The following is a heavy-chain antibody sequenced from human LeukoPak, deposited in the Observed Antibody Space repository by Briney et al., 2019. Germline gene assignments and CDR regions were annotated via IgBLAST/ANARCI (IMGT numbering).Heavy chain of an antibody. CDR1: GYSISSGYY. D-gene: IGHD4-11*01. CDR2: IYYSGAT. V-gene: IGHV4-38-2*02. CDR3: ARGDDYNAWNGYSSRDY. J-gene: IGHJ4*02. Sequence: PSETLSLTCTVSGYSISSGYYWGWGRQPPGKGLEWIASIYYSGATSCKTSLKSRLTISLDASHNQFSLKLRSVTAADTAVYYCARGDDYNAWNGYSSRDYWGQGLLVTVSS.